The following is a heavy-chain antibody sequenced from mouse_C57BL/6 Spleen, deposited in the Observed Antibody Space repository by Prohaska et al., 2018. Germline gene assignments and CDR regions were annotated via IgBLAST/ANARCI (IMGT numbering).Heavy chain of an antibody. CDR1: GFTFNTYA. CDR3: VRDGYYGNYDYAMDY. J-gene: IGHJ4*01. V-gene: IGHV10-3*01. Sequence: EVQLVESGGGLVQPKGSLKLSCAASGFTFNTYAMHWVRQAPAKGLEWVARIRSKSSNYATYYADSVKDRFTISRDDSQSMLYLQMNNLKTEDTAMYYCVRDGYYGNYDYAMDYWGQGTSVTVSS. CDR2: IRSKSSNYAT. D-gene: IGHD2-1*01.